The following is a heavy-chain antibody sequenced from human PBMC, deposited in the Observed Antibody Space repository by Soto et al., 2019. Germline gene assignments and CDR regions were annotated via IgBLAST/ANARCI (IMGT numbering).Heavy chain of an antibody. CDR3: AKGHRVEVVYDAFDM. J-gene: IGHJ3*02. V-gene: IGHV3-23*01. CDR1: GFTFSTYG. Sequence: EVQLLESGGGLVQPGGSLRLSCAASGFTFSTYGMSWVRQAPGKGLEWVSGISTSGGSTFYADSVKGRFTISRDNSKNTLYLQTNSLRVEDTAVYHCAKGHRVEVVYDAFDMWGQGTMVTVSS. D-gene: IGHD2-2*01. CDR2: ISTSGGST.